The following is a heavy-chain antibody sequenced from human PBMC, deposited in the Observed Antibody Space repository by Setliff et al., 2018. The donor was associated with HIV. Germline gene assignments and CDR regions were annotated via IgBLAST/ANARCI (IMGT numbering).Heavy chain of an antibody. D-gene: IGHD1-26*01. J-gene: IGHJ6*02. CDR1: GFTFSHYG. Sequence: PGGSLRLSCVVSGFTFSHYGMHWVRQAPGKGLEWVTFIASDVSKTHIADSVKGRFTISRDNAKNLLYLQMNSLRADDTAVYFCARPTNIDTLYYGSQTFYMYYYGLDVWGQGTTVTVSS. CDR2: IASDVSKT. CDR3: ARPTNIDTLYYGSQTFYMYYYGLDV. V-gene: IGHV3-33*01.